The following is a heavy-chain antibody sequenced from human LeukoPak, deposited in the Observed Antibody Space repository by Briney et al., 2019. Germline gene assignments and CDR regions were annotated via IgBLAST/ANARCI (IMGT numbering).Heavy chain of an antibody. CDR1: GGSLSSHY. Sequence: SETLSLTCTISGGSLSSHYWSWIRQPPGKGLELIGHIYYTGTTYYNPSLNSRVTISLDTSRNQFSLRLTSVTAADTAVYYCARFSSDCSTASCYLPYWGLGTLVTVSS. D-gene: IGHD2-2*01. J-gene: IGHJ4*02. CDR3: ARFSSDCSTASCYLPY. CDR2: IYYTGTT. V-gene: IGHV4-59*11.